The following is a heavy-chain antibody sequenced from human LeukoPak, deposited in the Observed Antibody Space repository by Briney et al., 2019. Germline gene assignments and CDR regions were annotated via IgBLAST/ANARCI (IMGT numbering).Heavy chain of an antibody. D-gene: IGHD1-26*01. CDR3: ARTGGGGEWELLSLLLRY. J-gene: IGHJ4*02. V-gene: IGHV3-21*04. CDR2: IRTSSSYI. CDR1: GFTFSSYS. Sequence: GGSLRLSCAASGFTFSSYSMNWVRQAAGKGLEWVSSIRTSSSYIYYAGSVKGRFTISRDNTKNSLYLQMNSLRAEDTAVYYCARTGGGGEWELLSLLLRYWGQGTLVTVSS.